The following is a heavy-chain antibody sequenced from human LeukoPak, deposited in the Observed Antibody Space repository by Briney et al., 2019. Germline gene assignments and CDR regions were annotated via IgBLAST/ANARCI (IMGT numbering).Heavy chain of an antibody. D-gene: IGHD3/OR15-3a*01. CDR2: ISGSGGST. V-gene: IGHV3-23*01. Sequence: GGSLRLSCAASGFTFSSYAMSWVRQAPGKGLEWVSAISGSGGSTYYADSVKGRFTISRDNSKNTLYLQMNSLTAEDTAVYYCAKWGDFWTGLNNWYFELWGRGTLVTVSS. CDR3: AKWGDFWTGLNNWYFEL. J-gene: IGHJ2*01. CDR1: GFTFSSYA.